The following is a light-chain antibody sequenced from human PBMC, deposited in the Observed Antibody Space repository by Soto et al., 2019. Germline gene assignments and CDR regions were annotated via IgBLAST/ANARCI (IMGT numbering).Light chain of an antibody. J-gene: IGKJ2*01. CDR1: QSIRRF. Sequence: DIQMTQSPSSLSASVGDRVTITCRASQSIRRFLNWYQQKPGKAPKLLIYGASSLQSGVPSRFSGSGSGTDFTLTICSLQPEDFATYYCHQSYSTRVFGQGTKLEIK. V-gene: IGKV1-39*01. CDR3: HQSYSTRV. CDR2: GAS.